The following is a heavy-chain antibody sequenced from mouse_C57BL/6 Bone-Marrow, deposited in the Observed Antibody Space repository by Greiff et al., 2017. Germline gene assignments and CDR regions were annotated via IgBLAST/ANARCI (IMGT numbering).Heavy chain of an antibody. V-gene: IGHV14-4*01. Sequence: EVQLQQSGAELVRPGASVKLSCTASGFNIKDDYMHRVKQRPEQGLEWIGWIDPENGDTEYASKFQGKATITADTSSNTAYLQLSSLTSEDTAVYYCTTHDGYSYYFDYWGQGTTLTVSS. J-gene: IGHJ2*01. D-gene: IGHD2-3*01. CDR2: IDPENGDT. CDR3: TTHDGYSYYFDY. CDR1: GFNIKDDY.